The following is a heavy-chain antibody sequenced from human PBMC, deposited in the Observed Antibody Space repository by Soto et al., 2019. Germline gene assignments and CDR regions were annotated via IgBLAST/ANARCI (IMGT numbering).Heavy chain of an antibody. Sequence: SETLSLTCAVSGYSISSTNWWGWIRQPPGKGLEWIGYIYYSGSTYYNPSLKSRVTMSVDTSKNQFSLKLSSVTAVDTAVYFCARSGSSGLDYWGQGTLVTVSS. D-gene: IGHD3-10*01. J-gene: IGHJ4*02. CDR3: ARSGSSGLDY. CDR2: IYYSGST. CDR1: GYSISSTNW. V-gene: IGHV4-28*01.